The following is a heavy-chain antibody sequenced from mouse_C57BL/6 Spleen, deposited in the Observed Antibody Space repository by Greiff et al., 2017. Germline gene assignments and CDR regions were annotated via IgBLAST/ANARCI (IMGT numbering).Heavy chain of an antibody. CDR3: ARLIYYDYGYAMDY. J-gene: IGHJ4*01. Sequence: QVQLQQSGAELVRPGTSVKMSCKASGYTFTNYWIGWAKQRPGHGLEWIGDIYPGGGYTNYNEKFKGKATLTADKSSSTAYMQFSSLTSEDSAIYDCARLIYYDYGYAMDYWGQGTSVTVSS. CDR2: IYPGGGYT. V-gene: IGHV1-63*01. CDR1: GYTFTNYW. D-gene: IGHD2-4*01.